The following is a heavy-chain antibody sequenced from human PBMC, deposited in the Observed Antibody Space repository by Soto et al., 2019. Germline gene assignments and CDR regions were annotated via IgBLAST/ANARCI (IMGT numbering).Heavy chain of an antibody. J-gene: IGHJ5*02. V-gene: IGHV3-7*01. CDR2: ISGDGSGK. CDR3: AREDGHRFDP. CDR1: GFMFGPYW. Sequence: EVQLVESGGGLVQPGVSLRRSCATSGFMFGPYWMSWVRQDPGKGLEWVATISGDGSGKFYVDSVKGRFTISRDNALNSLYLQMNSLSDEDTAVYYCAREDGHRFDPWGQGDLFIVSS.